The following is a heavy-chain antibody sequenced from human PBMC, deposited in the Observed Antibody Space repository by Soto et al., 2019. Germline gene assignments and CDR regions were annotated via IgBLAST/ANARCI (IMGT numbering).Heavy chain of an antibody. V-gene: IGHV4-28*01. J-gene: IGHJ4*02. CDR2: IYYSGTT. D-gene: IGHD1-26*01. Sequence: QVQLQESGPGLVKPSDTLSLTCAVSGYSISSSNWWGWIRQPPGKGLEWIGYIYYSGTTYYNPSLKSRVTMLVDTSQNQFSLKLTSVTAVDTAVYYCARREIQGPIDYWGQGTLVTVSS. CDR1: GYSISSSNW. CDR3: ARREIQGPIDY.